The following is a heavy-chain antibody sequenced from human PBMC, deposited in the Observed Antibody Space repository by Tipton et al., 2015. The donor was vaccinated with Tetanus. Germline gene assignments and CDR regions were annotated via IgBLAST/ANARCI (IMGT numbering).Heavy chain of an antibody. D-gene: IGHD1-14*01. V-gene: IGHV4-61*08. CDR1: GGLITTGGYS. CDR2: IYYSGST. CDR3: ARGTGDY. J-gene: IGHJ4*02. Sequence: SGGLITTGGYSWGWIRQPPGKGLEWIGYIYYSGSTNYNPSLKSRVTISVDTSKNQFSLKLSSVTAADTAVYYCARGTGDYWGQGTLVTVSS.